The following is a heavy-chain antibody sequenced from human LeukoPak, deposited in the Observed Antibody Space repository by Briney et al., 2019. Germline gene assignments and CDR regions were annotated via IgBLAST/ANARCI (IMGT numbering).Heavy chain of an antibody. J-gene: IGHJ4*02. V-gene: IGHV4-34*01. CDR3: ARAYSSSSATLGY. Sequence: PSETLSLTCAVYGGSFSGYYWSWIRQPPGKGLEWIGEINHSGSTNYNPSLKSRDTISVDTSKNQFSLKLSSVTAADTAVYYCARAYSSSSATLGYWGQGTLVTVSS. D-gene: IGHD6-6*01. CDR1: GGSFSGYY. CDR2: INHSGST.